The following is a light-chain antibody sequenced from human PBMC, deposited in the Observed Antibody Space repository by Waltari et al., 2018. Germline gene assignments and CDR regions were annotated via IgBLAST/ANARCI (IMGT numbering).Light chain of an antibody. CDR1: GEYSAYA. Sequence: LGLTQSPSASASLGASVKITCSLPGEYSAYAIAWHPQQPLKGPRYLMTVNSDGSHKKGDGISERFSGSSSDLDRYLIISRLQSDDEADYFCQTWGTGIQVFGSGTKLTVL. CDR3: QTWGTGIQV. V-gene: IGLV4-69*01. J-gene: IGLJ3*02. CDR2: VNSDGSH.